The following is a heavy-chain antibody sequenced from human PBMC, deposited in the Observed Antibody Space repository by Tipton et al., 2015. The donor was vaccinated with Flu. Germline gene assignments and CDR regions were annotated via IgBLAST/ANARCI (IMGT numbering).Heavy chain of an antibody. D-gene: IGHD4-23*01. CDR1: GDSISSYY. CDR2: MYYSGST. Sequence: GLVKPSETLSLTCTVSGDSISSYYWSWIRQPPGKGLEWIGYMYYSGSTKYNPSLKSRVTISIDTSKNQLSLKVTSLTAADTAVYYCARVSPRRVTSIQVVMLPEGYFDHWGQGALVTVSS. V-gene: IGHV4-59*12. J-gene: IGHJ4*02. CDR3: ARVSPRRVTSIQVVMLPEGYFDH.